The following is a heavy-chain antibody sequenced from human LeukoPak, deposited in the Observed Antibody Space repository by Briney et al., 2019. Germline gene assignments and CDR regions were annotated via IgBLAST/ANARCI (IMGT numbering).Heavy chain of an antibody. CDR3: ARDRGAARGAFDI. Sequence: PGGSLRLSCAASGFTFSSYSMNWVRQAPGKGLEWVSSISSSSSYIYYADSVKGRFTISRDNAKNSLYLQMNSLRAEDTAVYYCARDRGAARGAFDIWGQGTMVTVSS. CDR2: ISSSSSYI. J-gene: IGHJ3*02. D-gene: IGHD3-10*01. CDR1: GFTFSSYS. V-gene: IGHV3-21*01.